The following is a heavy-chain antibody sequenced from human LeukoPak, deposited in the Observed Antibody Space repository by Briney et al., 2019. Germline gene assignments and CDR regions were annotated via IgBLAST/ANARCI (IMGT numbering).Heavy chain of an antibody. J-gene: IGHJ3*02. CDR1: GFTFSSYE. V-gene: IGHV3-48*03. D-gene: IGHD4-17*01. CDR3: AKGYADYGADAFDI. Sequence: GGSLRLSCAASGFTFSSYEMNWVRQAPGKGLEWLSYISDSGSTIYYADSVKGRFTISRDQSKNTLYLQMNSLRVEDTAVYYCAKGYADYGADAFDIWGQGTMVTVSS. CDR2: ISDSGSTI.